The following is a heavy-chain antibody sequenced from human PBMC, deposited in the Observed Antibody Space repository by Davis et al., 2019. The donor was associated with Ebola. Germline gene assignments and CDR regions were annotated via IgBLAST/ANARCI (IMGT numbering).Heavy chain of an antibody. CDR1: CYTFTSYG. D-gene: IGHD2-2*01. CDR3: ARGLGRSSRDYYYYGMDV. CDR2: IIAYNGNT. Sequence: AASAMISCNASCYTFTSYGISWVRQAPGQGLEWMGWIIAYNGNTNYAQKLQGRVTMTTDTSTSTAYMELRSLRSDDTAVYYCARGLGRSSRDYYYYGMDVWGQGTTVTVSS. J-gene: IGHJ6*02. V-gene: IGHV1-18*01.